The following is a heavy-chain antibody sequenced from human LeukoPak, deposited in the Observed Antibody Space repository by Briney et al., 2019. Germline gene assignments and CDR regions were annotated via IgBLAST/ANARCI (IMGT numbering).Heavy chain of an antibody. Sequence: ASVEVSCKASGYTFTGYYMHWVRQAPGQGLEWMGWINPNSGGTNYAQKFQGRVTMTRDTSISTAYMELSRLRSDDTAVYYCARDQRFLEWLTNYYYYYMDVWGKGTTVTVSS. CDR2: INPNSGGT. J-gene: IGHJ6*03. V-gene: IGHV1-2*02. CDR1: GYTFTGYY. D-gene: IGHD3-3*01. CDR3: ARDQRFLEWLTNYYYYYMDV.